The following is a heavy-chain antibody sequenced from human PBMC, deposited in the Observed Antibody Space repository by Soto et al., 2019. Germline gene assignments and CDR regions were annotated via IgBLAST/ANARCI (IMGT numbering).Heavy chain of an antibody. CDR1: GFSFSRNA. D-gene: IGHD2-15*01. CDR2: ISSGGNT. J-gene: IGHJ6*02. Sequence: QLLESGGGLVQPGGSLRLSCEASGFSFSRNAMSWVRQAPGKGLEWVSSISSGGNTYYADSVKGRFTISRDNSKNTQSLQMTSLGAEDTAVYYWAKRGYCTGGTCYWDYYYGVDVWGQWTTVTV. CDR3: AKRGYCTGGTCYWDYYYGVDV. V-gene: IGHV3-23*01.